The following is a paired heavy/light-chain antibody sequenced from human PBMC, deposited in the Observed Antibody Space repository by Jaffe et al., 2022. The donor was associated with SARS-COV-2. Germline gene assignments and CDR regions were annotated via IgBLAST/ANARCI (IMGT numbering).Heavy chain of an antibody. D-gene: IGHD1-26*01. CDR2: IYYSGTT. CDR3: ARDLRGHSAFDI. CDR1: GGSIGRDY. V-gene: IGHV4-59*01. Sequence: QVHLQESGPGLVKPSETLSLTCTVSGGSIGRDYWSWIRQPPGKRLEYIGYIYYSGTTNYNPSLKSRVTISVDTSKNQFSLRLSSVTAADTAVYYCARDLRGHSAFDIWGQGTVVTVSS. J-gene: IGHJ3*02.
Light chain of an antibody. CDR1: QSINGNY. CDR2: GTS. V-gene: IGKV3-20*01. J-gene: IGKJ1*01. CDR3: QQYGSSPRT. Sequence: EIVLTQSPGTLSLSPGERATLSCRASQSINGNYLAWYQQKPGQAPSLLIYGTSSRATGIPDRFSGSGSGTDFTLTISRLEPEDFAVYSCQQYGSSPRTFGQGTKVEIK.